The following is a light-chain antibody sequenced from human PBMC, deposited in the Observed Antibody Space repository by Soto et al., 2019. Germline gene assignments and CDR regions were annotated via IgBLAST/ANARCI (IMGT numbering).Light chain of an antibody. CDR2: DAS. CDR3: QLYGSSPRT. Sequence: IVLTQSPATLSLSPGDRATLSFRASQSVRSDYFAWYQQKPGQAPRLLIYDASRRATGIPDRFSGGGFGTDFPLTISRLETANFAVYCFQLYGSSPRTFRRGSKVDI. J-gene: IGKJ1*01. CDR1: QSVRSDY. V-gene: IGKV3-20*01.